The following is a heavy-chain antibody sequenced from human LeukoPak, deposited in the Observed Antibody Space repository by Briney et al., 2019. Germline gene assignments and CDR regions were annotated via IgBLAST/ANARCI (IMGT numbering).Heavy chain of an antibody. CDR3: ARRGLGARNWFDP. D-gene: IGHD3-16*01. CDR2: INHSGST. J-gene: IGHJ5*02. CDR1: GYSISSGYY. V-gene: IGHV4-38-2*02. Sequence: SETLSLTCTVSGYSISSGYYWGWIRQPPGKGLEWIGEINHSGSTNYNPSLKSRVTISVDTSKNQFSLKLSSVTAADTAVYYCARRGLGARNWFDPWGQGTLVTVSS.